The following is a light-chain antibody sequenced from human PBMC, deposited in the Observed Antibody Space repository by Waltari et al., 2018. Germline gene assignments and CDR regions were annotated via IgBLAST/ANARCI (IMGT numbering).Light chain of an antibody. J-gene: IGKJ2*02. CDR2: WAS. V-gene: IGKV4-1*01. Sequence: DIVMTQSPDSLAVSLGERATTHCKSSQSVLYSSNNKNYLAWYQQKPGQPPKLLIYWASTRESGVPDRFSGSGSGTDFTLTISSLQAEDVAVYYCQQYYSPGTFGQGTKLEIK. CDR1: QSVLYSSNNKNY. CDR3: QQYYSPGT.